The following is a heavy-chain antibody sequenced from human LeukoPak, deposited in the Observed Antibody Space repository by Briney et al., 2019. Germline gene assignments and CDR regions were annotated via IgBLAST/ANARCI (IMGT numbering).Heavy chain of an antibody. CDR1: GGSITSGIYY. D-gene: IGHD3-10*01. J-gene: IGHJ4*02. V-gene: IGHV4-39*07. CDR3: ARDQTYSGSGIYTYFDY. CDR2: IHYSGSP. Sequence: PSETLSLTCTVSGGSITSGIYYWGWIRQPPGKGLEWIGSIHYSGSPYYNPSLKSRVTISVDTSRNQFSLKLTSVTAADTAVYYCARDQTYSGSGIYTYFDYWGQGILVTVSS.